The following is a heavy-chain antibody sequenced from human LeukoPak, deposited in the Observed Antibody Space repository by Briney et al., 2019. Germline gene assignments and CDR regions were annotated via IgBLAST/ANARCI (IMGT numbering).Heavy chain of an antibody. CDR1: GFTFSGSG. D-gene: IGHD4-23*01. CDR3: SRVAYGGNRDAFDV. CDR2: IRSKANSYAT. V-gene: IGHV3-73*01. J-gene: IGHJ3*01. Sequence: GGSLRLSCAVSGFTFSGSGMHWVRQASGEGLEWVGGIRSKANSYATAYAASVKGRFIISREDSKNTAYLQMNSLKSDDTAVYYCSRVAYGGNRDAFDVWGQGTMVTVSS.